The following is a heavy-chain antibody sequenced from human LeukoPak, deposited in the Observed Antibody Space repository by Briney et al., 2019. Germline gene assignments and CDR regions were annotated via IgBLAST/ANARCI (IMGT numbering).Heavy chain of an antibody. Sequence: SETLSLTCTVSGDSISSRSYYWGWIRQPPGKGLEWIGSIYYSGSTYYNPSLKSRVTISVNTSKNQFSLKLSSVTAADTAIYYCATEYCASSSCRFDSWGQGTLVTVSS. J-gene: IGHJ4*02. V-gene: IGHV4-39*07. CDR2: IYYSGST. CDR3: ATEYCASSSCRFDS. D-gene: IGHD2-2*01. CDR1: GDSISSRSYY.